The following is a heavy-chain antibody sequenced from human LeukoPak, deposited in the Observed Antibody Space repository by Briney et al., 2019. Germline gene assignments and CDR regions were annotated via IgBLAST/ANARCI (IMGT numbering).Heavy chain of an antibody. V-gene: IGHV3-30-3*01. D-gene: IGHD5-24*01. Sequence: PGRSLRLSCAASGFTFSSYAMHWVRQAPGKGLEWVAVISYDGSNKYYADSVKGRFTISRNNSKNTLYLQMNSLRAEDTAVYYCARDGLQWLQSGIDIWGQGTMVTVSS. CDR2: ISYDGSNK. CDR3: ARDGLQWLQSGIDI. J-gene: IGHJ3*02. CDR1: GFTFSSYA.